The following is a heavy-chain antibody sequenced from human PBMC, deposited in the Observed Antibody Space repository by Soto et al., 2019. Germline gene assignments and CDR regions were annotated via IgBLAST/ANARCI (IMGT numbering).Heavy chain of an antibody. CDR2: IYYSGST. J-gene: IGHJ6*02. V-gene: IGHV4-39*01. CDR1: GGSTSSSSYY. Sequence: SETLSLTCTVSGGSTSSSSYYWGWIRQPPGKGLEWIGSIYYSGSTYYNPSLKSRVTISVDTSKNQFSLKLSSVTAADTAVYYCARAQTLMDVWGQGTTVTVSS. CDR3: ARAQTLMDV.